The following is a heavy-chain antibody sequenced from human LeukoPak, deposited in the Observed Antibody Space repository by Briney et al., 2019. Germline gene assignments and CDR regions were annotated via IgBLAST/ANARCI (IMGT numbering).Heavy chain of an antibody. J-gene: IGHJ4*02. D-gene: IGHD3-10*01. V-gene: IGHV5-51*01. CDR2: IYPGDSDT. CDR1: GYSFTSYW. Sequence: GESLKIACKGSGYSFTSYWIGWVRQMPGKGLEWMGIIYPGDSDTRYSPSFQGQVTISADKSISTAYLQWSSLKASDTAMYYCARQTRDGSGSRGYSFDFWGQGTLVTVSS. CDR3: ARQTRDGSGSRGYSFDF.